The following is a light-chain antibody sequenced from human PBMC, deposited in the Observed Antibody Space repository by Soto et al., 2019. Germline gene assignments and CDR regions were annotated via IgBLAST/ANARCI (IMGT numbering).Light chain of an antibody. J-gene: IGLJ1*01. Sequence: QSALTQPASVSGSPGQSITISCTGTSSDVDDYNYVSWYQQHPGKAPKLMIYDVSNRPSGVSNRFSGYKSGNTASLTISGLQAEDEADYYCSSYTTSSIYVFGTGTKLTVL. CDR2: DVS. V-gene: IGLV2-14*03. CDR1: SSDVDDYNY. CDR3: SSYTTSSIYV.